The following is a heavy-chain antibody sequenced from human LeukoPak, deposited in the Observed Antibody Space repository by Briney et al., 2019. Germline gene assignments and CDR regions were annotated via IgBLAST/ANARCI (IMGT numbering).Heavy chain of an antibody. CDR1: GGSISSYY. CDR3: ARASAEIAVDVGAFDI. D-gene: IGHD6-19*01. Sequence: SETLSLTCTVSGGSISSYYWSWIRQPPGKGLEWIGYIYYSGSTNYNPSLKCRVTISVDTSKNQFSLKLSSVTAADTAVYYCARASAEIAVDVGAFDIWGQGTMVTVSS. V-gene: IGHV4-59*01. J-gene: IGHJ3*02. CDR2: IYYSGST.